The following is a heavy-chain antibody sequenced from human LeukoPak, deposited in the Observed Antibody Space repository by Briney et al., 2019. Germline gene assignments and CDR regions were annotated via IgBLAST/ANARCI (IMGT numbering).Heavy chain of an antibody. CDR1: GFTFSTYG. Sequence: GGSLRLSCAASGFTFSTYGMSWVRQAPGKGLEWVSAISSGGGSTFYADSVKGRFTISRDNSKNTLYLQMNSLRPEDTAVYYCAKRVQYGSGSYHFDYWGQGILVTVSS. CDR3: AKRVQYGSGSYHFDY. CDR2: ISSGGGST. D-gene: IGHD3-10*01. J-gene: IGHJ4*02. V-gene: IGHV3-23*01.